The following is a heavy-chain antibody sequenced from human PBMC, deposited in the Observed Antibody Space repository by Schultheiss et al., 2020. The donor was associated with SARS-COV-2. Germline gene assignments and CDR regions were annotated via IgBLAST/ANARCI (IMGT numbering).Heavy chain of an antibody. CDR2: INPSGGST. V-gene: IGHV1-46*01. Sequence: ASVKVSCKASGYTFTGYYMHWVRQAPGQGLEWMGIINPSGGSTSYAQKFQGRVTMTRDTSTSTAYMELRSLRSDDTAVYYCARDRDIVAGGYWGQGTLVTVSS. CDR3: ARDRDIVAGGY. J-gene: IGHJ4*02. CDR1: GYTFTGYY. D-gene: IGHD5-12*01.